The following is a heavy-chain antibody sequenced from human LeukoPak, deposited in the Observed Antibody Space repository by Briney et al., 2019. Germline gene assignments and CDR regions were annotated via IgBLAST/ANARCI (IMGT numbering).Heavy chain of an antibody. D-gene: IGHD1-14*01. CDR2: ISSSSSYI. Sequence: PGGSLRLSCAASGFTFSSYSMNWVRQAPGKGLEWVSSISSSSSYIYYADSVKGRFTISRDNAKNSLYLQMNSLRAEDTAVYYCAKVGKKDGHYYFDYWGQGTLVTVSS. CDR3: AKVGKKDGHYYFDY. CDR1: GFTFSSYS. J-gene: IGHJ4*02. V-gene: IGHV3-21*01.